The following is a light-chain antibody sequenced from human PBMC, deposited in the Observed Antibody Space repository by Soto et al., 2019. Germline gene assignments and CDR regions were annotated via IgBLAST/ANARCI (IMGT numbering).Light chain of an antibody. CDR1: QIVSSTY. Sequence: EIVLTQSPGTLPLSPGERATLSCRASQIVSSTYLAWFQQKPGQAPRLLIYGASTRATGIPDRFSGSGSGTDFTLTISGLEPEDFALYYCQQYGVTPSHTFGGGTKLDIK. V-gene: IGKV3-20*01. J-gene: IGKJ4*01. CDR3: QQYGVTPSHT. CDR2: GAS.